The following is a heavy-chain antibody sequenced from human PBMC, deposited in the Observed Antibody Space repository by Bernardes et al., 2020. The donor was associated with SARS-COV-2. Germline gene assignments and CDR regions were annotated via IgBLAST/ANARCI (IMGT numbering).Heavy chain of an antibody. D-gene: IGHD6-19*01. CDR2: IWYAGSNK. Sequence: GRSLRLSCAASGFTFSSYGVPWVRQAPAKGLEWVAVIWYAGSNKYYPDSVKRRFTISRDNSKNTLYLQINSLRAEDTAVYYCASDRMYSSGWYWGGDQNYYGRNVWCQGTTVTVSS. CDR3: ASDRMYSSGWYWGGDQNYYGRNV. V-gene: IGHV3-33*01. CDR1: GFTFSSYG. J-gene: IGHJ6*02.